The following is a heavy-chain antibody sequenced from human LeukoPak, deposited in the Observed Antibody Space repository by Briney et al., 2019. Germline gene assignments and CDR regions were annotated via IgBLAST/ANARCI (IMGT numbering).Heavy chain of an antibody. V-gene: IGHV1-2*02. J-gene: IGHJ3*02. CDR2: INPNSGGT. Sequence: GASVKVSCKASGYTFTGYYMHWVRQAPGQGLEWMGWINPNSGGTNYAQKFQGRVTMTRDTSISTAYMELSRLRSDDTAVYYCARVEVVCSSTSCYRLSAFDIWGQGTMVTVSS. CDR1: GYTFTGYY. CDR3: ARVEVVCSSTSCYRLSAFDI. D-gene: IGHD2-2*01.